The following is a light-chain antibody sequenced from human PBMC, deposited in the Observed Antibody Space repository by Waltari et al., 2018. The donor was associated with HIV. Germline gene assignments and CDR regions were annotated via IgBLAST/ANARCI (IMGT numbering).Light chain of an antibody. CDR1: QSVSYTY. CDR2: GAS. Sequence: EIVLTQSPGTLSLSPGEGGTISCRASQSVSYTYLSWYQQKTGQAPRLLIYGASTRATGIPDRFSGSGSGTDFTLTISRLEPEDFAVYYCHHYGASPQGTFGQGTKVEIK. J-gene: IGKJ1*01. CDR3: HHYGASPQGT. V-gene: IGKV3-20*01.